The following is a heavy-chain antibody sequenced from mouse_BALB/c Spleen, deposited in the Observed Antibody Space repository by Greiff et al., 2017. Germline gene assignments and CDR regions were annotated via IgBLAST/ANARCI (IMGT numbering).Heavy chain of an antibody. J-gene: IGHJ3*01. D-gene: IGHD1-1*01. Sequence: LVKTGASVKISCKASGYSFTGYYMHWVKQSHGKSLEWIGYISCYNGATSYNQKFKGKATFTVDTSSSTAYMQFNSLTSEDSAVYYCARSFYYYGSSYVDWFAYWGQGTLVTVSA. CDR1: GYSFTGYY. CDR2: ISCYNGAT. V-gene: IGHV1S34*01. CDR3: ARSFYYYGSSYVDWFAY.